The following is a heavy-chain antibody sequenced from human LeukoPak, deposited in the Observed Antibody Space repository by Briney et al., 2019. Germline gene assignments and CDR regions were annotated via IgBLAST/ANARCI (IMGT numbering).Heavy chain of an antibody. D-gene: IGHD4-17*01. CDR1: GFTFSSYA. J-gene: IGHJ4*02. V-gene: IGHV3-23*01. CDR2: ISGSGGST. Sequence: GGSLRLSCAASGFTFSSYAMSWVRQAPGKGLEWASAISGSGGSTYHADSVKGRFTISRDNSKNTLYLQMNSLRAEDTAVYYCAKDHDYGDYGGDYWGQGTLVTVSS. CDR3: AKDHDYGDYGGDY.